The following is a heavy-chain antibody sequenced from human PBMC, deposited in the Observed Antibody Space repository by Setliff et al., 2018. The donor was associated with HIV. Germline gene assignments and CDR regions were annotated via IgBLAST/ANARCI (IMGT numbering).Heavy chain of an antibody. V-gene: IGHV1-69*10. CDR3: ARSRHDYVGTGFET. Sequence: SVKVSCKASGDTFSNYALSWVRQAPGQGLEWMGGIIPMYGVTNYAQKFQGRVTMTTDTSTSTAYMELRSLRSDDTAVYYCARSRHDYVGTGFETWGQGTMVTVSS. CDR2: IIPMYGVT. J-gene: IGHJ3*02. D-gene: IGHD4-17*01. CDR1: GDTFSNYA.